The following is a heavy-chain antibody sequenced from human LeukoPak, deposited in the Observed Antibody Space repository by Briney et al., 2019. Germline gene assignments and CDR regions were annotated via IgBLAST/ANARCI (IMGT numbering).Heavy chain of an antibody. J-gene: IGHJ3*02. V-gene: IGHV4-30-2*01. D-gene: IGHD5-12*01. CDR1: GGSISSGGYS. CDR2: IYHSGST. CDR3: ARGGYSGYDDALDI. Sequence: SQTLSLTCAVSGGSISSGGYSWSWIRQPPGKGLEGIGYIYHSGSTYYNPSLKSRVTISVDRSKNQFSLKLSSVTAADTAVYYCARGGYSGYDDALDIWGQGTMVTVSS.